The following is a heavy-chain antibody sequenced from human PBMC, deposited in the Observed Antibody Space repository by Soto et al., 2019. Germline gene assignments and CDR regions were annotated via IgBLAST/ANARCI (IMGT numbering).Heavy chain of an antibody. CDR3: ASEFGQYGNYRFDP. Sequence: VAVIWHDGNEKYYADSAKGRFTVSRDNSKNTLYLQMNSLRAEDTALYYCASEFGQYGNYRFDPWGQGTLVAVSS. D-gene: IGHD3-16*01. V-gene: IGHV3-33*01. J-gene: IGHJ5*02. CDR2: IWHDGNEK.